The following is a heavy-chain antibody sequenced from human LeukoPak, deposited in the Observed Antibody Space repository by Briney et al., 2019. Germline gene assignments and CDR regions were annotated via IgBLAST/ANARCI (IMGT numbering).Heavy chain of an antibody. V-gene: IGHV3-23*01. Sequence: GGSLRLSCAASGFAFSTYSMNWVRQAPGKGLEWVSSIRSNGDTTYNADSVKGRFTISRDNSKNTLYLQMNSLRVEDTAIYYCAKGQEPDDGVFYSWGQGNL. CDR1: GFAFSTYS. D-gene: IGHD1-14*01. CDR2: IRSNGDTT. J-gene: IGHJ4*03. CDR3: AKGQEPDDGVFYS.